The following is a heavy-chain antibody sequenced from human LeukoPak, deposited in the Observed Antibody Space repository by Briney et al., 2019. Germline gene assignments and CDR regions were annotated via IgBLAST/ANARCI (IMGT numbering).Heavy chain of an antibody. CDR2: ISSSSSYI. Sequence: GGSLRLSCAASGFTFSSYSMNWVRQAPGKGLEWVSSISSSSSYIYYADSVKGRFTISRDNAKNSLYLQMNSLRAEDTAVYYCAREGTYQLLSPWASASFDIWGQGTMVTVSS. J-gene: IGHJ3*02. D-gene: IGHD2-2*01. V-gene: IGHV3-21*01. CDR3: AREGTYQLLSPWASASFDI. CDR1: GFTFSSYS.